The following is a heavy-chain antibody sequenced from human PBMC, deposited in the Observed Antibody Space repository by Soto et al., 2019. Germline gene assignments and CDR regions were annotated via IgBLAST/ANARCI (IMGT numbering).Heavy chain of an antibody. CDR2: ISRSGSLN. J-gene: IGHJ6*02. Sequence: GESLKISCAASGFSFSDYSMNWVRQAPGKGLEWLSYISRSGSLNYYADSVKGRFTIPRDNAKNSLYLEMNSVRDEDTAMYYCARDLEYSRSWYYYYGLDVWGHGTTVTVYS. CDR1: GFSFSDYS. D-gene: IGHD6-6*01. V-gene: IGHV3-48*02. CDR3: ARDLEYSRSWYYYYGLDV.